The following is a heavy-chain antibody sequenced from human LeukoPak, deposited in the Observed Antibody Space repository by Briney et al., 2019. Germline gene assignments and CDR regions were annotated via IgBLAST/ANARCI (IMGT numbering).Heavy chain of an antibody. CDR2: IRYDGSNK. J-gene: IGHJ6*03. CDR1: GFTFSSYG. Sequence: GGSLRLSCAASGFTFSSYGMHWVRQAPGKGLEWVAFIRYDGSNKYCADSVKGRFTISRDNSKNTLYLQMNSLRAEDTAVYYCAKGVNDYYYYMDVWGKGTTVTISS. CDR3: AKGVNDYYYYMDV. V-gene: IGHV3-30*02.